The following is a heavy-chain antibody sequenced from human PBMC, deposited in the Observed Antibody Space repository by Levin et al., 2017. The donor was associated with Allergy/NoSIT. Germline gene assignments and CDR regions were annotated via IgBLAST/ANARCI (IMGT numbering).Heavy chain of an antibody. V-gene: IGHV3-74*01. J-gene: IGHJ4*02. CDR2: INSDGSST. CDR3: ARGQEEGPSGWTTPFDY. D-gene: IGHD6-19*01. Sequence: PGGSLRLSCAASGFTFSSYWMHWVRQAPGKGLVWVSRINSDGSSTSYADSVKGRFTISRDNAKNTLYLQMNSLRAEDTAVYYCARGQEEGPSGWTTPFDYWGQGTLVTVSS. CDR1: GFTFSSYW.